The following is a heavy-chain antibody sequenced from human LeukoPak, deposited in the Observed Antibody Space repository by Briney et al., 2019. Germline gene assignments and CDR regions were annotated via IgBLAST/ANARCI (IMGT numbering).Heavy chain of an antibody. Sequence: SETLSLTCTVSGGSISSGGYYWTWIRQHPGKGLEWIGYIYHSGTTYYNPSLKSRVTISVDRSKNQFSLKLSSVTAADTAVYYCVREDYPFYFAYWGQGTLVTVSS. J-gene: IGHJ4*02. CDR2: IYHSGTT. V-gene: IGHV4-30-2*01. CDR1: GGSISSGGYY. CDR3: VREDYPFYFAY. D-gene: IGHD4/OR15-4a*01.